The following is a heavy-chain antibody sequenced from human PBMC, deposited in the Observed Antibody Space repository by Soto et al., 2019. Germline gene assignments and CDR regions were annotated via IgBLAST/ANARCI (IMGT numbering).Heavy chain of an antibody. CDR1: GFTFSSYW. CDR2: IKQDGSEK. D-gene: IGHD6-6*01. Sequence: QPGGSLRLSCAASGFTFSSYWMSWVRQAPGKGLEWVANIKQDGSEKYYVDSVKGRFTTSRDNAKNSLYLQMNSLRAEDTAVYYCARDPSRRDFDYWGQGTLVTVSS. V-gene: IGHV3-7*01. J-gene: IGHJ4*02. CDR3: ARDPSRRDFDY.